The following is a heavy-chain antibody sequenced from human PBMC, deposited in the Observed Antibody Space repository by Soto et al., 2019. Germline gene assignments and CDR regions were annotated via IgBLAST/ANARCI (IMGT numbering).Heavy chain of an antibody. D-gene: IGHD3-16*01. V-gene: IGHV3-23*01. CDR3: AKDNQIGSITGYYYGMDV. CDR2: ISGSGGST. CDR1: GFTFSSYA. Sequence: EVQLLESGGGLVQPGGSLRLSCAASGFTFSSYAMSWVRQAPGKGLEWVSAISGSGGSTYYADSVKGRFTISRDNSKNTLYLQMNSLRAEATAVYYCAKDNQIGSITGYYYGMDVWGQGTTVTVSS. J-gene: IGHJ6*02.